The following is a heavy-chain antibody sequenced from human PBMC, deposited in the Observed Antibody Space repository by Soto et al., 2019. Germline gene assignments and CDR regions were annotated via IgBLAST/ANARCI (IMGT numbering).Heavy chain of an antibody. CDR1: GFTFSSYA. J-gene: IGHJ4*02. Sequence: GGSLRLSCAASGFTFSSYAMHWVRQAPGKELEYVSAISSNGGSTYYANSVKGRFTISRDNSKNTLYLQMGSLRAEDMAVYYCARGTLGYCSSTSCYGGWDFDYWGQGTLVTVSS. D-gene: IGHD2-2*01. V-gene: IGHV3-64*01. CDR3: ARGTLGYCSSTSCYGGWDFDY. CDR2: ISSNGGST.